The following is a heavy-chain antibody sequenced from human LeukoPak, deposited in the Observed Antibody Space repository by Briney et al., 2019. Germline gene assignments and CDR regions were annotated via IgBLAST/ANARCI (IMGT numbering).Heavy chain of an antibody. J-gene: IGHJ4*02. D-gene: IGHD4-17*01. CDR3: ARDQDYGLDY. CDR1: GFTFSDYY. V-gene: IGHV3-11*06. CDR2: ISSSSSYT. Sequence: GGSLRLSCAASGFTFSDYYMSWIRQAPGKGLEWVSYISSSSSYTNCADSVKGRFTISRDNAKNSLYLQLSSLRAEDTAVYYCARDQDYGLDYWGQGTLVTVSS.